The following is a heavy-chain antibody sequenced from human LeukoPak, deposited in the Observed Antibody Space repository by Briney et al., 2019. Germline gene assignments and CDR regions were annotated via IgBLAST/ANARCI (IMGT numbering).Heavy chain of an antibody. CDR2: IRYDGRKE. D-gene: IGHD1-26*01. Sequence: PGGSLRLSCTASGFTFSSYGMHWVRQAPGKGLEWVAFIRYDGRKEYYADPLKGRFTISRDNAKNSLYLQMNSLRAEDTAVYYCARVGSGSSNAFDIWGQGTMVTVSS. CDR3: ARVGSGSSNAFDI. CDR1: GFTFSSYG. J-gene: IGHJ3*02. V-gene: IGHV3-30*02.